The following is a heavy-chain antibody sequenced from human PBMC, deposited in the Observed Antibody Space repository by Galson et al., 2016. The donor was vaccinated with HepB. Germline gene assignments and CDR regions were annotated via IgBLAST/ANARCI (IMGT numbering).Heavy chain of an antibody. CDR1: GFTFSSYA. CDR3: AKDGRSGYPPSYFAGYYFHY. CDR2: ISGSGGST. V-gene: IGHV3-23*01. D-gene: IGHD1-26*01. J-gene: IGHJ4*02. Sequence: SLRLSCAASGFTFSSYAMSWVRQAPGKGLEWVSAISGSGGSTYYADSVKGRFTISRDNSKNTLYLQMNSLRAEDTAVYYCAKDGRSGYPPSYFAGYYFHYWGQGTLVTVSS.